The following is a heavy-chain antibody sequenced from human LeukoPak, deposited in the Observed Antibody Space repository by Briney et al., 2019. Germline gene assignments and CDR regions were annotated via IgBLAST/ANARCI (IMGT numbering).Heavy chain of an antibody. CDR3: ARGGLQHYGMDV. Sequence: ASVKVSCKASGYTFTSYDINWVRQATGQALEWMGWMNPNSGNTGYAQKFQGRVTMTRNTSISTAYMELSSLRSEDTAVYYCARGGLQHYGMDVWGQGTTVTVSS. D-gene: IGHD5-24*01. J-gene: IGHJ6*02. CDR1: GYTFTSYD. CDR2: MNPNSGNT. V-gene: IGHV1-8*01.